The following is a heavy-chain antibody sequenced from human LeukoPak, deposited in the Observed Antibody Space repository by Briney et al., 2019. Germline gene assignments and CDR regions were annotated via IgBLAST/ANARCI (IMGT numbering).Heavy chain of an antibody. CDR1: GFTFDDYA. D-gene: IGHD4-23*01. CDR2: ISWNSGSI. J-gene: IGHJ4*02. V-gene: IGHV3-9*01. CDR3: AKDIGFGGNSPFDY. Sequence: GSSLRLSCAASGFTFDDYAMHWVRQAPGKGLEWVSGISWNSGSIGYADSVKGRFTISRDNAKNSLYLQMNSLRAEDTALYYCAKDIGFGGNSPFDYWGQGTLVTVSS.